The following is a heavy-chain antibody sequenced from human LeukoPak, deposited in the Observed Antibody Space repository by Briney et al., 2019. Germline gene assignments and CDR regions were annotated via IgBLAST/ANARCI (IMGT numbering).Heavy chain of an antibody. CDR2: INHSGGT. Sequence: PSETLSLTCAVSGGSFSGHYWNWIRQPPGKGLEWIGEINHSGGTNYNPSLKSRVTISVDTSQSQFSLILSSVTAADTAVYYCATLDYYTSGRSFDYWGQGTLVTVSS. J-gene: IGHJ4*02. V-gene: IGHV4-34*01. CDR1: GGSFSGHY. CDR3: ATLDYYTSGRSFDY. D-gene: IGHD3-10*01.